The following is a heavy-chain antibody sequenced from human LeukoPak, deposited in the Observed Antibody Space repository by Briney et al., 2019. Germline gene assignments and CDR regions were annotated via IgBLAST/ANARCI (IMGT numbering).Heavy chain of an antibody. J-gene: IGHJ4*02. D-gene: IGHD5-12*01. CDR1: GFTFDDYA. V-gene: IGHV3-9*01. CDR3: AKGGGDMRYSGYDGDFDY. CDR2: ISWNSGSI. Sequence: GGSLRLSCAASGFTFDDYAMHWVRQAPGKGLEWVSGISWNSGSIGYADSVKGRFTISRDNAKNSLYLQMNSLRAEDTALYYCAKGGGDMRYSGYDGDFDYWGQGTLVTVSS.